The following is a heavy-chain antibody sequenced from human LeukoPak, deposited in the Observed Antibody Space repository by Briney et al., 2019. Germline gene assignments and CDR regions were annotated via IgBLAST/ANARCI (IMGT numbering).Heavy chain of an antibody. CDR2: INPSGDST. D-gene: IGHD3-16*01. Sequence: ASVKVSCKASGYTFTNYYMHWVRQAPGQGLEWMGLINPSGDSTTFARNFQGRVTVTRDMSTTTVYMELSSLRSEDTAVYYCARGLDYWGQGTLVTVSS. CDR3: ARGLDY. J-gene: IGHJ4*02. V-gene: IGHV1-46*01. CDR1: GYTFTNYY.